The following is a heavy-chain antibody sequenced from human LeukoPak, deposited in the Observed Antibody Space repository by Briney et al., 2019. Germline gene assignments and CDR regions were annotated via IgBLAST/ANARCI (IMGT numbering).Heavy chain of an antibody. CDR2: ISGSSGYT. D-gene: IGHD1-1*01. Sequence: GGSLRLSCAASGFTFSDYYMSWVRQAPGKGLEWVSYISGSSGYTKYADSVKGRFTISRDNAKNSLYLQVNSLRAEDTAVYYCARGTGTTAYFDYWGQGTTVTVSS. CDR1: GFTFSDYY. J-gene: IGHJ4*03. CDR3: ARGTGTTAYFDY. V-gene: IGHV3-11*06.